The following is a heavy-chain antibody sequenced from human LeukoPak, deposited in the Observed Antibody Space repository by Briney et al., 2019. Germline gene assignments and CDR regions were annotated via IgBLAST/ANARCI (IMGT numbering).Heavy chain of an antibody. V-gene: IGHV3-11*01. CDR1: GFTFSDYY. D-gene: IGHD3-22*01. CDR2: ISSSGSTI. J-gene: IGHJ4*02. CDR3: AKDFSSGYYYFDY. Sequence: GGSLRLSCAASGFTFSDYYMSWIRQAPGKGLEWVSYISSSGSTIYYADSVKGRFTISRDNAKNSLYLQMNSLRAEDTALYYCAKDFSSGYYYFDYWGQGTLVTVSS.